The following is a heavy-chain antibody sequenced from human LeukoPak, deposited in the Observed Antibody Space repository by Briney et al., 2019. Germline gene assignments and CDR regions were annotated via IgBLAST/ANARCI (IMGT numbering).Heavy chain of an antibody. CDR2: INPDSGFT. CDR1: GYKFTDDY. V-gene: IGHV1-2*02. CDR3: APTAEAYTSWWKV. J-gene: IGHJ4*02. Sequence: VSVKVSCKASGYKFTDDYMHWVRQAPGQGLEFLGWINPDSGFTSYAQKFKGRVTMTRDTSISTAYLEVRSLTSDDAAVYYCAPTAEAYTSWWKVWGQGTLVTVSS. D-gene: IGHD3-16*01.